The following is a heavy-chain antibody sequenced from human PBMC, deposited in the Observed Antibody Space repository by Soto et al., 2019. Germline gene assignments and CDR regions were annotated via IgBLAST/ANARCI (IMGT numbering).Heavy chain of an antibody. V-gene: IGHV3-23*01. J-gene: IGHJ6*02. CDR1: GFTFSSYA. CDR3: AKASYYDFWSGVYYGMDV. Sequence: EVQLLESGGGLVQPGGSLRLSCAASGFTFSSYAMSWVRQAPGKGLEWVSAISGSGGSPYYAASVKGRFTLSSDTSKNPLYLQSNRLRAEDTAVYYCAKASYYDFWSGVYYGMDVWGQGTTVTVSS. CDR2: ISGSGGSP. D-gene: IGHD3-3*01.